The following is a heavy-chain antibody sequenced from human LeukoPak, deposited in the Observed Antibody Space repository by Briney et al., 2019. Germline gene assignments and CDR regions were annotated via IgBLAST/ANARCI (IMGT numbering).Heavy chain of an antibody. J-gene: IGHJ5*02. D-gene: IGHD4-17*01. CDR1: GFTFSSYG. V-gene: IGHV3-30*18. Sequence: GGSLRLSCAASGFTFSSYGMHWVRQAPGKGLEWVAVISYDGSNKYYADSVKGRFTISRDNSKNTLYLQMNSLRAEDTAVYYCAKVNYGDYSGWFDPWGQGTLVTVSS. CDR2: ISYDGSNK. CDR3: AKVNYGDYSGWFDP.